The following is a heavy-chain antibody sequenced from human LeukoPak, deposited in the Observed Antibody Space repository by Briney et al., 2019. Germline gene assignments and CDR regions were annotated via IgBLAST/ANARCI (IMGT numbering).Heavy chain of an antibody. Sequence: PSETLSLTCTVSGGSISSYYWSWIRQPPGKGLEWIGYIYYSGSTNYNPSLKSRVTISVDTSKNQFSLKLSSVTAADTAVYYCARGFQIWNTFDPWGQGTLVTVSS. V-gene: IGHV4-59*01. CDR2: IYYSGST. D-gene: IGHD1-1*01. CDR3: ARGFQIWNTFDP. J-gene: IGHJ5*02. CDR1: GGSISSYY.